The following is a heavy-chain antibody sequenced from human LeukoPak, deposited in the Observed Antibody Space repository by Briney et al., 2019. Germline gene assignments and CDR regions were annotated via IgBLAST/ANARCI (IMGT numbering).Heavy chain of an antibody. V-gene: IGHV1-2*06. CDR3: ARDGSYYDSSGQDY. D-gene: IGHD3-22*01. Sequence: ASVKVSCKASGYTFTGYYMHWVRQAPGQGLEWMGRINPNSGGTNYAQKFQGRVTMTRDTSMSTAYMELSRLRSDDTAEYYCARDGSYYDSSGQDYWGQGTLVTVSS. CDR2: INPNSGGT. CDR1: GYTFTGYY. J-gene: IGHJ4*02.